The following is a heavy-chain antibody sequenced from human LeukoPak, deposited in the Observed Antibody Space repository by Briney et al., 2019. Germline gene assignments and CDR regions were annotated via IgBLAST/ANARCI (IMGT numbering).Heavy chain of an antibody. CDR3: ARDSSGPRD. Sequence: GGSLRLSCAASEFTVSSNYMSWVRQAPGKGLEWVSVIYTSGGTYYADSVKGRFIISRDSSKNTMFLQMHSLRAEDTAVYYCARDSSGPRDWGQGTLVTVSS. D-gene: IGHD3-10*01. V-gene: IGHV3-66*01. CDR1: EFTVSSNY. J-gene: IGHJ4*02. CDR2: IYTSGGT.